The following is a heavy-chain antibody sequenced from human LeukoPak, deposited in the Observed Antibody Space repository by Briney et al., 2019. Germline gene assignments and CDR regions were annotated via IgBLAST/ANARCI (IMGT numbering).Heavy chain of an antibody. CDR2: ISNYFGVT. J-gene: IGHJ5*02. Sequence: ASVKVSCKASGFRFSSFGVSWVRQAPGQWLEWMGWISNYFGVTHYAEKFEDRVTMTVDTSTTTVYMELRSLKYDDTAIYYCARDSDYSGNGNGDWFDPWGQGTVVIVSS. CDR1: GFRFSSFG. D-gene: IGHD4-11*01. CDR3: ARDSDYSGNGNGDWFDP. V-gene: IGHV1-18*04.